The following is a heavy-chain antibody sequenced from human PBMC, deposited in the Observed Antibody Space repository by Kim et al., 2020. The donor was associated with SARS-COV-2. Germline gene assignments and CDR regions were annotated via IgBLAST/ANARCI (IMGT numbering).Heavy chain of an antibody. CDR1: GYTFTSYG. D-gene: IGHD3-10*01. CDR2: ISAYNGNT. V-gene: IGHV1-18*04. CDR3: ARLQGSGSHYYGMDV. Sequence: ASVKVSCKASGYTFTSYGISWVRQAPGQGLEWMGWISAYNGNTNYAQKLQGRVTMTTDTSTSTAYMELRSLRSDDTAVYYCARLQGSGSHYYGMDVWGQGTTVTVSS. J-gene: IGHJ6*02.